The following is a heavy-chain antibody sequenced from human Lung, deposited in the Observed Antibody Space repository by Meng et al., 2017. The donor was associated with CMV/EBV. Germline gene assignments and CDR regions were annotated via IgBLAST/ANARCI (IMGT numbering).Heavy chain of an antibody. CDR2: VSSSGSA. Sequence: QVQLQESGQGLVKPSETLSLICTASGDAITSYYWSWIRQSPGKGLEWIGYVSSSGSANYNPSLKTRVTISVDTSKNQFSLKLNSVTAADTAIYYCAKEGGKGGFDPWGQGTLVTVSS. D-gene: IGHD3-16*01. V-gene: IGHV4-59*01. CDR1: GDAITSYY. CDR3: AKEGGKGGFDP. J-gene: IGHJ5*02.